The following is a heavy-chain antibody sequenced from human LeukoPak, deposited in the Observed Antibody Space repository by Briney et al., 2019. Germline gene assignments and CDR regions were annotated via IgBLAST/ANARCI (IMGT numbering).Heavy chain of an antibody. D-gene: IGHD3-9*01. CDR1: GGTFSSYA. V-gene: IGHV1-69*13. CDR2: IIPIFGTA. CDR3: ARRIGELRYFENWFDP. Sequence: WASVKVSCKASGGTFSSYAISWVRQAPGQGLEWMGGIIPIFGTANYAQKFQSRVTITADESTSTAYMELSSLRSEDTAVYYCARRIGELRYFENWFDPWGQGTLVTVSS. J-gene: IGHJ5*02.